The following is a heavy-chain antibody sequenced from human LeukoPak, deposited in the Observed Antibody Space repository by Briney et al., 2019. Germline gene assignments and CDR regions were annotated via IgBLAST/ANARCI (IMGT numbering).Heavy chain of an antibody. CDR3: ARVGYSSSGNYYNGRGAFDY. CDR1: GGSFSGYY. V-gene: IGHV4-59*01. D-gene: IGHD3-10*01. Sequence: SETLSLTCAVYGGSFSGYYWSWIRQPPGKGLEWIGYIYYSGSTNYNPSLKSRVTISVDTSKNQFSLKLSSVTAADTAVYYCARVGYSSSGNYYNGRGAFDYWGQGTLVTVSS. CDR2: IYYSGST. J-gene: IGHJ4*02.